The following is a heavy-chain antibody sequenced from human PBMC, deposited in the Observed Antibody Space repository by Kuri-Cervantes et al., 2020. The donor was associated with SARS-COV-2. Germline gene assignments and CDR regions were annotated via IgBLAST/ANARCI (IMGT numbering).Heavy chain of an antibody. V-gene: IGHV3-53*01. CDR1: GFTVSSNY. Sequence: GGSLRLSCAASGFTVSSNYMSWVRQAPGKGLEWVSVIYSGGSIYYADSVKGRFTISRDNAKNSLYLQMNSLRAEDTAVYYCARTGLPGWYYYYGMDVWGQGTTVTVSS. J-gene: IGHJ6*02. CDR2: IYSGGSI. CDR3: ARTGLPGWYYYYGMDV. D-gene: IGHD2-15*01.